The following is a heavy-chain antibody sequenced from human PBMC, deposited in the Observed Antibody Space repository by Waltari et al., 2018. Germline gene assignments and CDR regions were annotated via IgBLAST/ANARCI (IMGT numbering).Heavy chain of an antibody. D-gene: IGHD4-4*01. Sequence: QVQLQESGPGLVKPSATLLLTCSLSDSSLITESFWGWIRQPPGKGLEWIGSIYHTGTVYYNPSLRSRVAISVDTSRNQFSLRLTSVTAADTAVYYCARVTTVRLFDYWGQGMLVTVSS. CDR2: IYHTGTV. CDR1: DSSLITESF. V-gene: IGHV4-38-2*02. J-gene: IGHJ4*02. CDR3: ARVTTVRLFDY.